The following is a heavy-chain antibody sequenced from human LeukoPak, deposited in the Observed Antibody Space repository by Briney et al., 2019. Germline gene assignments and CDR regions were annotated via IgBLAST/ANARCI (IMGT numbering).Heavy chain of an antibody. Sequence: SVKVSCKASGGTFSSYAISWVRQAPGQGLEWMGGIIPIFGTANYAQKFQGRVTITADKSTSTAYMELSSLRSEDTAVYYCARDEGSGSYYMTHYYMDVWGKGTTVTVSS. CDR1: GGTFSSYA. D-gene: IGHD3-10*01. CDR3: ARDEGSGSYYMTHYYMDV. CDR2: IIPIFGTA. V-gene: IGHV1-69*06. J-gene: IGHJ6*03.